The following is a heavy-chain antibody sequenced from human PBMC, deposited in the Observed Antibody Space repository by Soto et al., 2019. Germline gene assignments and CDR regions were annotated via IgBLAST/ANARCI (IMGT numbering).Heavy chain of an antibody. CDR3: ASSNSGSYSHDAFDI. Sequence: EVQLVETGGGLIQPGGSLRLSCAASGFTVSSNYMSWVRQAPGKGLEWVSVIYSGGSTYYADSVKGRFTISRDNSKNTLYLQMNSLRAEDTAVYYCASSNSGSYSHDAFDIWGQGTMVTVSS. D-gene: IGHD1-26*01. J-gene: IGHJ3*02. CDR2: IYSGGST. V-gene: IGHV3-53*02. CDR1: GFTVSSNY.